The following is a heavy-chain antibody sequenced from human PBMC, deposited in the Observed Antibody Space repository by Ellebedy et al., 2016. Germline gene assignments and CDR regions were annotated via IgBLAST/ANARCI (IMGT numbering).Heavy chain of an antibody. V-gene: IGHV1-2*02. CDR2: INPNSGGT. CDR3: ARDRFYGSGSSDY. CDR1: GYTFTGYY. Sequence: ASVKVSCXASGYTFTGYYMHWVRQAPGQGLEWMGWINPNSGGTNYAQKFQGRVTMTRDTSISTAYMELSRLRSDDTAVYYCARDRFYGSGSSDYWGQGTLVTVSS. D-gene: IGHD3-10*01. J-gene: IGHJ4*02.